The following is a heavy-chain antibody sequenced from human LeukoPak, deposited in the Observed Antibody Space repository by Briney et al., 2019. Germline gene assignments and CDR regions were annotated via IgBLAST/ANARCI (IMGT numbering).Heavy chain of an antibody. J-gene: IGHJ4*02. D-gene: IGHD5-18*01. CDR2: ISWNSGSI. CDR3: AKSQDVDTAMVTFDY. CDR1: GFTFDDYA. Sequence: PGGSLRLSCAASGFTFDDYAMHWVRQAPGKGLEWVSGISWNSGSIGYADSVKGRFTISRDNAKNSLYLQMNSLRAEDTALYYCAKSQDVDTAMVTFDYWGQGTLVTVSS. V-gene: IGHV3-9*01.